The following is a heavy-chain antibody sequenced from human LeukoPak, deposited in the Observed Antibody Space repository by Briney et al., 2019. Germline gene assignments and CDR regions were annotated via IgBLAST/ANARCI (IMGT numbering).Heavy chain of an antibody. Sequence: ASVKVSCKASGYTFTGYYMHWVRQAPGQGLEWMGWINPNSGGTNYAQKFQGRVTMTRDTSISTAYMELGRLRSDDTAVYYCAREPRRGHWFDPWGQGTLVTVSS. CDR1: GYTFTGYY. CDR3: AREPRRGHWFDP. CDR2: INPNSGGT. J-gene: IGHJ5*02. V-gene: IGHV1-2*02.